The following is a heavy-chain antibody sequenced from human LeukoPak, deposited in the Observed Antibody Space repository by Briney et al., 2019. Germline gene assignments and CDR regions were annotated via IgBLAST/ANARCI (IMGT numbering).Heavy chain of an antibody. Sequence: PSETPSLTCSVSGGSMNSYYWSWIRQSPGKGLEWIGYTYYIGSPNYNPSLKSRVTISVDTSKNQFSLRLTSVTAADTAVYYCARDRHDSTGYYYDYWGQGALVTVSS. D-gene: IGHD3-22*01. J-gene: IGHJ4*02. CDR3: ARDRHDSTGYYYDY. CDR1: GGSMNSYY. CDR2: TYYIGSP. V-gene: IGHV4-59*01.